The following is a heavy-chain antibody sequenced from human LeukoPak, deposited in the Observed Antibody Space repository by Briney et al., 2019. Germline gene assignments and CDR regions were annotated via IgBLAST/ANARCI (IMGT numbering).Heavy chain of an antibody. Sequence: GATVKISCKASGYTFTDHYIRWVQQAPGKGLEWVGRVDPEEGEAISAQKFQGRVTISADTSTDTAYLELTSLRSDDTAVYYCATEVNVAYYNVPGNDYRGIDPWGPGTLVTVSS. D-gene: IGHD3-10*02. V-gene: IGHV1-69-2*01. CDR1: GYTFTDHY. CDR3: ATEVNVAYYNVPGNDYRGIDP. J-gene: IGHJ5*02. CDR2: VDPEEGEA.